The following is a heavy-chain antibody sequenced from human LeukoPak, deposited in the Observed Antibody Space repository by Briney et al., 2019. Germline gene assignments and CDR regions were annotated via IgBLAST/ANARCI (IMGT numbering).Heavy chain of an antibody. V-gene: IGHV4-61*01. D-gene: IGHD2-21*01. CDR1: GGSVSSANYY. Sequence: SETLSLTCSVSGGSVSSANYYWSWIRQPPGKGLEWIGYIYYSGSTNYNPSLKSRVTISVDTSKNQFSLKLSSVTAAGTAVYYCAREMDAHPRIVVWGQGTLVTVSS. CDR3: AREMDAHPRIVV. J-gene: IGHJ1*01. CDR2: IYYSGST.